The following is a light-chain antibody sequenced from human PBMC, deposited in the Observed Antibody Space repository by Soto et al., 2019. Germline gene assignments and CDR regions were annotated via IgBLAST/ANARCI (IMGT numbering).Light chain of an antibody. CDR2: DVS. J-gene: IGLJ1*01. CDR3: TSYTSSSTPYV. V-gene: IGLV2-14*01. Sequence: QSVLTQPASVSGSPGQSITISCTGTSSEVGGYNYVSWYQQNPGKAPKLMIYDVSNRPSGVSNRFSGSKSGDTASLTISGLQAEDEADYYCTSYTSSSTPYVFGGGTKVTVL. CDR1: SSEVGGYNY.